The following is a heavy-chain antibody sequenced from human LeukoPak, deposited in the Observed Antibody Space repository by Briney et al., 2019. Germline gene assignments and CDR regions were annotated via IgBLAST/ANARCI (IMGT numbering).Heavy chain of an antibody. J-gene: IGHJ6*02. V-gene: IGHV3-64*01. CDR1: GFTFSSYA. CDR3: ARDPGGSSNYYYYGMDV. D-gene: IGHD1-26*01. Sequence: TGGSLRLSCAASGFTFSSYAMHWVRQAPGKGLEYVSAISSNGGSTYYATSVKGRFTISRDNSKNTLYLQMGSLRAEDMAVYYCARDPGGSSNYYYYGMDVWGQGTTVTVSS. CDR2: ISSNGGST.